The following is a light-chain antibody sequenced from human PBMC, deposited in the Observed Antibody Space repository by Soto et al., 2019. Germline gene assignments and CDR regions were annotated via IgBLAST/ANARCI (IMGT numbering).Light chain of an antibody. CDR3: CSYAGSSTLL. CDR1: NSDVGIYNL. J-gene: IGLJ3*02. CDR2: EAN. Sequence: QSALTQPASVSGSPGQSITISCTGTNSDVGIYNLVSWYQHHPGKAPKLMIYEANKRPSGVSNRFSGSKSGNTASLTISGLQAEDEADYYCCSYAGSSTLLFGGGTKVTVL. V-gene: IGLV2-23*01.